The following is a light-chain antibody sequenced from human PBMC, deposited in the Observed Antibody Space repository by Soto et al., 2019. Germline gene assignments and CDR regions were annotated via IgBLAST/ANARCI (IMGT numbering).Light chain of an antibody. CDR2: GAS. CDR1: QSVATN. CDR3: QQYNSWPWT. V-gene: IGKV3-15*01. J-gene: IGKJ1*01. Sequence: EIVMTQSPSTLSVTPGERATLSCRASQSVATNLAWYQQKPGQPPRLLIYGASTRATGIPARFSGSGSGTEFTLTISSLQSVDFAVYSCQQYNSWPWTFGQGTKVDI.